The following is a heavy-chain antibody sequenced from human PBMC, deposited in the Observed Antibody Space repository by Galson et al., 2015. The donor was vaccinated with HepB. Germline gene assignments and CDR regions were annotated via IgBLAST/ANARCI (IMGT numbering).Heavy chain of an antibody. D-gene: IGHD6-19*01. V-gene: IGHV3-33*01. CDR3: ARDLVAVAGQGFDH. Sequence: SLRLSCAASGFSLRNFGMNWVRQAPGKGLEWVALIWDDGRNKNYADSVKGRFTISRDNSKNTLNLQMNSLTAEDTAIYYCARDLVAVAGQGFDHWGRGTLVTVSS. CDR1: GFSLRNFG. J-gene: IGHJ4*02. CDR2: IWDDGRNK.